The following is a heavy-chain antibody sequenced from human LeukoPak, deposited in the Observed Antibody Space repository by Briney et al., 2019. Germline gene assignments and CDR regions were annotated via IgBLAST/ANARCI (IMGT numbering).Heavy chain of an antibody. CDR1: GFTFSSYW. Sequence: GGSLRLSCAASGFTFSSYWMSWVRQAPGKGLEWVANIKQDGSEKYYVDSVKGRFTISRDNAKNSLYLQMNSLRAEDTAVYYCARDKIVGATLLDYWGQGTPVTVSS. J-gene: IGHJ4*02. CDR2: IKQDGSEK. CDR3: ARDKIVGATLLDY. V-gene: IGHV3-7*01. D-gene: IGHD1-26*01.